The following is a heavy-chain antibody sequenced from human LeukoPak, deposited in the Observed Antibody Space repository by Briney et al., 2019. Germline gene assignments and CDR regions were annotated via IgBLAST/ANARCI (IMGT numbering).Heavy chain of an antibody. CDR3: AKARGSGDIYYDSSGYSAVFDY. D-gene: IGHD3-22*01. CDR1: GFTFSSYA. J-gene: IGHJ4*02. V-gene: IGHV3-23*01. Sequence: GGSLRLSCAASGFTFSSYALSWVRQAPGEGLEWVSALSGSGATTYNADSVKGRFTISRDNSKNTLYLQMNSLRAEDTAIYYCAKARGSGDIYYDSSGYSAVFDYWGQGTLVTVSS. CDR2: LSGSGATT.